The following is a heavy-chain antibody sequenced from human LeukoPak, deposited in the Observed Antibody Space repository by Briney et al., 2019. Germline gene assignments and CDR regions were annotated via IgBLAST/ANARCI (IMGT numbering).Heavy chain of an antibody. J-gene: IGHJ3*02. V-gene: IGHV1-2*04. D-gene: IGHD6-13*01. CDR2: INPNSGGT. CDR3: ARSGSSWFDAFDI. CDR1: GYTFTGYY. Sequence: ASVKVSCKASGYTFTGYYMHWVRQAPGQGLEWMGWINPNSGGTNYAQKFQGWVTMTRDTSISPAYMELSRLRSDDTAVYYCARSGSSWFDAFDIWGQGTMVTVSS.